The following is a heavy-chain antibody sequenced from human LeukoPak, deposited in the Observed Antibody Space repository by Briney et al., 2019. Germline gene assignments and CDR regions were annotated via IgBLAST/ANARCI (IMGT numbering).Heavy chain of an antibody. J-gene: IGHJ5*02. V-gene: IGHV4-59*08. CDR2: IYYRGST. CDR1: GDSISSYY. D-gene: IGHD6-6*01. Sequence: SETLSLTCAVSGDSISSYYWSWIRQPPGKGLEWVGYIYYRGSTNYSTALKRRVTISVEPSKKQFSLKLSSVNAADTAGYYCARRLGSSSGWFDPWGQGTLVTVSS. CDR3: ARRLGSSSGWFDP.